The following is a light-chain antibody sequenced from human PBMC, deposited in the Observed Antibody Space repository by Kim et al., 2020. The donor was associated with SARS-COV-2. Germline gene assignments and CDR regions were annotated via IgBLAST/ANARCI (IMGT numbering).Light chain of an antibody. CDR1: SLRSYY. Sequence: ALGQKVRITCQGYSLRSYYASWYQQKPGQAPVLVIYGKNNRPSGIPDRFSGSSSGNTASLTITGAQAEDEADYYCNSRDSSGNYVFGTGTKVTVL. CDR3: NSRDSSGNYV. J-gene: IGLJ1*01. CDR2: GKN. V-gene: IGLV3-19*01.